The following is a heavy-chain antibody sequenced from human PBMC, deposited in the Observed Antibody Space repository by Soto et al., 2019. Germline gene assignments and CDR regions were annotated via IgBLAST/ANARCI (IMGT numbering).Heavy chain of an antibody. CDR2: ISYDGSNK. J-gene: IGHJ4*02. V-gene: IGHV3-30*18. CDR3: AKESPAVMFDY. Sequence: QVQLVESGGGVVQPGRSLRLSCAASGFTFSSYGMHWVRQAPGKGLEWVAVISYDGSNKYYADSVKGRFTISRDNSKNTLYLQMNSLRAEDTAVYYCAKESPAVMFDYWGQGTLVTVSS. D-gene: IGHD2-21*01. CDR1: GFTFSSYG.